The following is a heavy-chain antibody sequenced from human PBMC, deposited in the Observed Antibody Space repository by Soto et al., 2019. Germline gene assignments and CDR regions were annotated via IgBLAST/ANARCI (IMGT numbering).Heavy chain of an antibody. CDR3: ARLVRYCSGGSCPNWFDP. CDR2: IDPSDSYT. J-gene: IGHJ5*02. CDR1: GYSFTSYW. Sequence: LGESLKISCKGSGYSFTSYWISWVRQMPGKGLEWMGRIDPSDSYTNYSPSFQGHVTISADKSISTAYLQWSSLKASDTAMYYCARLVRYCSGGSCPNWFDPWFQGTLVTVSS. D-gene: IGHD2-15*01. V-gene: IGHV5-10-1*01.